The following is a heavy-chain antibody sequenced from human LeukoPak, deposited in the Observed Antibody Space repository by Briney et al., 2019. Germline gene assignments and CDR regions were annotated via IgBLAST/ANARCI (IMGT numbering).Heavy chain of an antibody. CDR3: TRRGRVNDY. V-gene: IGHV3-73*01. CDR1: GFTFSGSA. D-gene: IGHD3-10*01. CDR2: IRSKANSYAT. J-gene: IGHJ4*02. Sequence: TGGSLRLSCAASGFTFSGSAMHWVRQASGKGLEWVGRIRSKANSYATAYAASVKGRFTISRDDSKNTAYLQMNSLKTEDTAVYYCTRRGRVNDYWGQGTLVTVFS.